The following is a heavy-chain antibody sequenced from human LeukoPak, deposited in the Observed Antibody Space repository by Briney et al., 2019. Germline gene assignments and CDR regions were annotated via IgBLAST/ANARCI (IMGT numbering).Heavy chain of an antibody. CDR2: FDPEDGET. V-gene: IGHV1-24*01. CDR3: ATARSWGGSYYTARFDP. J-gene: IGHJ5*02. CDR1: GYTLTDLS. Sequence: ASVKVSCKVSGYTLTDLSMHWVRQAPGKGLEWMGGFDPEDGETIYAQKFQGRVTMTEDTSTDTAYMELSSLRSEDTAVYYCATARSWGGSYYTARFDPWGQGTLVTVSS. D-gene: IGHD1-26*01.